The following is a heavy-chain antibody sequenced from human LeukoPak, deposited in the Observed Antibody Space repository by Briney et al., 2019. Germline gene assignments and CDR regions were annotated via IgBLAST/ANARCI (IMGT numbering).Heavy chain of an antibody. D-gene: IGHD2/OR15-2a*01. J-gene: IGHJ3*02. CDR2: ISSSSTYI. Sequence: GGSLRLSCAASGVTVSNNYMNWVRQAPGKGLEWVSSISSSSTYIYYLDSVKGRFTISRDNAKTSLYLQMNSLRAEDTALYYCASLSQGAFDIWGQGTMVTVSS. CDR3: ASLSQGAFDI. V-gene: IGHV3-21*01. CDR1: GVTVSNNY.